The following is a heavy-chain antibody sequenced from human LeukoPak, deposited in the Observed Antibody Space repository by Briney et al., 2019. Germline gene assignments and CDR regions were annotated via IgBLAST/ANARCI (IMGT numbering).Heavy chain of an antibody. CDR2: IKSKTDGGII. D-gene: IGHD5-18*01. CDR3: SNIYSYGLHGMDV. Sequence: GGSLRLSCAASGLTFSNAWMSWVRQAPGKGLEWVGRIKSKTDGGIIDYAAPVQGRFTISRDDSKNTLYLQMNSLRTEDTAVYYCSNIYSYGLHGMDVWGQGTTVTVSS. CDR1: GLTFSNAW. J-gene: IGHJ6*02. V-gene: IGHV3-15*01.